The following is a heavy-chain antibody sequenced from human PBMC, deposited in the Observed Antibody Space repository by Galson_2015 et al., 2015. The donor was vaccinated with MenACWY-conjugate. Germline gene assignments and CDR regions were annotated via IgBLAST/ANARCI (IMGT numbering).Heavy chain of an antibody. Sequence: LRLSCAVSGFTFRQYAMSWVRQAPGTGLEWVAIISDSGAATHYIDSVKGRFTISRDNSKNTLYLQMSRLRAEDAALYYCAKDVYMDVWGKGTTVSVSS. CDR3: AKDVYMDV. V-gene: IGHV3-23*01. J-gene: IGHJ6*03. CDR2: ISDSGAAT. CDR1: GFTFRQYA.